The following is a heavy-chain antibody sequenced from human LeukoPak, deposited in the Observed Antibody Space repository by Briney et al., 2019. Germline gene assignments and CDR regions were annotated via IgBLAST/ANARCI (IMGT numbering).Heavy chain of an antibody. V-gene: IGHV3-9*01. CDR2: INWNGGGT. Sequence: GGSLRLSCAATGFTFKDYGMHWVRQPPGKGLEWVSSINWNGGGTDYADSVKGRFTISRDDAKNSLYLQLSSLRPEDTALYYCAKHMRATDTYSFFGLDVWGQGTTVTVSS. CDR3: AKHMRATDTYSFFGLDV. CDR1: GFTFKDYG. J-gene: IGHJ6*02. D-gene: IGHD1-26*01.